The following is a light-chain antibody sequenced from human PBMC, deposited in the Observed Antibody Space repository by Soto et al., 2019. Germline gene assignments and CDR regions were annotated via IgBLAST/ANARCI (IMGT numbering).Light chain of an antibody. CDR3: QQRSNWPLT. CDR2: DAS. Sequence: EIVLTQSPATLSLSPGERATLSCRASQSVSSHLAWYQQKSGQAPRLLIYDASNRATGITARFSGSGSGTDFTLTISSLEPEDFAVYYCQQRSNWPLTFGGGTKVEIK. J-gene: IGKJ4*01. CDR1: QSVSSH. V-gene: IGKV3-11*01.